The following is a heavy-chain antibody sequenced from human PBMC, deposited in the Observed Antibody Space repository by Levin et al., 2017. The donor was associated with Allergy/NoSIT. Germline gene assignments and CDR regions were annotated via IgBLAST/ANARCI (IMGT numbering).Heavy chain of an antibody. CDR2: IIPIFGTA. CDR3: AREGSGSYRLVGVSPDFDY. D-gene: IGHD1-26*01. J-gene: IGHJ4*02. V-gene: IGHV1-69*13. CDR1: GGTFSSYA. Sequence: SVKVSCKASGGTFSSYAISWVRQAPGQGLEWMGGIIPIFGTANYAQKFQGRVTITADESTSTAYMELSSLRSEDTAVYYCAREGSGSYRLVGVSPDFDYWGQGTLVTVSS.